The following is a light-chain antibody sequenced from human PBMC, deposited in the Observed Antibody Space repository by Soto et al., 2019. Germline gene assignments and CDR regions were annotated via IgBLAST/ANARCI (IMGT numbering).Light chain of an antibody. CDR1: SSDFGAYDY. V-gene: IGLV2-8*01. J-gene: IGLJ1*01. CDR2: EIN. CDR3: SSFAGSNNFPYV. Sequence: QSALTQPPSASGSPGQSVTMSCTGTSSDFGAYDYVSWYRQHPGKAPKLMIYEINKRPSGVPDRFSGSKSGNTASLTVSGLQAEDEADYYCSSFAGSNNFPYVFGTGTKVTVL.